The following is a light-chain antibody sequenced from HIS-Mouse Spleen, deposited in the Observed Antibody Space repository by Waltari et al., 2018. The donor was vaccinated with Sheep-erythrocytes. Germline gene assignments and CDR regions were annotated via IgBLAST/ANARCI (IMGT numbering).Light chain of an antibody. Sequence: QSALTQPRSVSGSPGQSVTISCTGTSSDVGGYNYFPWYQQHTGKAPKLMIYDVSKRPSGVPDRFSGSKSGNTASLTISGLQAEDEADYYCCSYAGSYTYVFGTGTKVTVL. CDR1: SSDVGGYNY. V-gene: IGLV2-11*01. CDR3: CSYAGSYTYV. CDR2: DVS. J-gene: IGLJ1*01.